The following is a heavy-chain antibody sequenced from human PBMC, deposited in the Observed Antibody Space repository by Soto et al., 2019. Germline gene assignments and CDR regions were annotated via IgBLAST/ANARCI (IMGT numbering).Heavy chain of an antibody. V-gene: IGHV3-73*01. CDR3: TPYYYDSSAHRAFGDFDI. CDR2: IRSKANSYAT. J-gene: IGHJ3*02. D-gene: IGHD3-22*01. CDR1: GFTFSGSA. Sequence: GGSLRLSWAASGFTFSGSAMHWVRQASGKGLEWVGRIRSKANSYATAYAASVKGRFTISRDDSKNTAYLQMNSLKTEDTAVYYCTPYYYDSSAHRAFGDFDICGQGTMVTVS.